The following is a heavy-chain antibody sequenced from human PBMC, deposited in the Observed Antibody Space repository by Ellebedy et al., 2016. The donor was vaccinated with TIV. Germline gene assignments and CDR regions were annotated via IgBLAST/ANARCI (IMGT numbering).Heavy chain of an antibody. V-gene: IGHV4-39*02. CDR1: GGSISSSSFY. CDR2: INYSGST. CDR3: VREAGDCDY. Sequence: MPSETLSLTCTVSGGSISSSSFYWGWVRQPPGKGLEWIGIINYSGSTYYNPSLKSRVTTSIDTSNNHFSLKVSSVTAADTAVYYCVREAGDCDYWGQGTLVTVAS. J-gene: IGHJ4*02.